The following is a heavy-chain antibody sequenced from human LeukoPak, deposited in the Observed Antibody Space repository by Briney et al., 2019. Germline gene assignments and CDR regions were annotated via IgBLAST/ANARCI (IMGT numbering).Heavy chain of an antibody. CDR2: IYYSGSP. CDR3: ARHGSGSYYYYYYMDV. CDR1: SGSINGYY. D-gene: IGHD3-10*01. J-gene: IGHJ6*03. Sequence: SETLSLSCTVSSGSINGYYWRWIRQPPGKGLEGIVYIYYSGSPTYNPSLKSRVIISVDTSKNQFSLKLSSVTAADTAVYYCARHGSGSYYYYYYMDVWGKGTTVTISS. V-gene: IGHV4-59*01.